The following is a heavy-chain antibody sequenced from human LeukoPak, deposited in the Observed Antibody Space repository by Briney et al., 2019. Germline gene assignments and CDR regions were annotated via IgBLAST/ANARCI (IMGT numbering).Heavy chain of an antibody. Sequence: ASVKVSCKVSGYTLTELSMHWVRQAPGKGLEWMGGYDPEDGETIYAQKFQGRVTMTEDTSTDTAYMGLSSLRSEDTAVYYCATELRFLDSFDPWGQGTLVTVSS. J-gene: IGHJ5*02. D-gene: IGHD3-3*01. V-gene: IGHV1-24*01. CDR2: YDPEDGET. CDR1: GYTLTELS. CDR3: ATELRFLDSFDP.